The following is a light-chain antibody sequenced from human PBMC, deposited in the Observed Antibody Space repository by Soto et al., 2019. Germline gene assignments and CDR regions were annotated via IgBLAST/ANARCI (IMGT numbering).Light chain of an antibody. CDR1: ENVGHW. V-gene: IGKV1-5*01. CDR3: LQYHTLWT. J-gene: IGKJ1*01. CDR2: DGS. Sequence: DIQMTQSPPILSASVGDRVTITCRASENVGHWLAWYQQRPGRAPKLLIFDGSNLKSGVPSRFTGSGSGTGFSLTINGLQPDDIATYFCLQYHTLWTFGQGTKVDIK.